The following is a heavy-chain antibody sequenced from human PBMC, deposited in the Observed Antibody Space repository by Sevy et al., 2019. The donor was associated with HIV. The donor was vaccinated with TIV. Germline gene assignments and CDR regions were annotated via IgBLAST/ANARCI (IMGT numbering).Heavy chain of an antibody. CDR1: GYTFTGYY. CDR3: ARSMITFGGGNFDY. Sequence: ASVKVSCKASGYTFTGYYMHWVRQAPGQGLEWMGRINPNSGGTNYAQKFQGRVTITRDTSISTAYMELSRLRSDDTAVYYCARSMITFGGGNFDYWGQGTLVTVSS. V-gene: IGHV1-2*06. CDR2: INPNSGGT. J-gene: IGHJ4*02. D-gene: IGHD3-16*01.